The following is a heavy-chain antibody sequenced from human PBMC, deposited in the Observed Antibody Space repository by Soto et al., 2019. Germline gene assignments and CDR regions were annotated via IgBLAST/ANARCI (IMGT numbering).Heavy chain of an antibody. CDR1: GFTFDDYA. CDR2: ISWHTGTI. Sequence: EVQLVESGGGLVQPGRSLRLSCAASGFTFDDYAMHWVRQAPGKGLEWVSGISWHTGTIGYANSVKGRFTISRDNAKNSLYLKMNSLRDEDTALYFCAIDSHSDMIPRGRDYWGQGTLVTVSS. J-gene: IGHJ4*02. CDR3: AIDSHSDMIPRGRDY. V-gene: IGHV3-9*01. D-gene: IGHD2-15*01.